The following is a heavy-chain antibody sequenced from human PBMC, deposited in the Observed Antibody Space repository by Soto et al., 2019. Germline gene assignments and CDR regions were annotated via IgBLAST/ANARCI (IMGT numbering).Heavy chain of an antibody. CDR1: GGSISSYY. Sequence: ASETLSLTCTVSGGSISSYYWSWIRQPPGKGLEWIGYIYYSGSTNYNPSLKSRVTISVDTSKNQFSLKLSSVTAADTAVYYCARGNFDWLSYGMDVWGQGTTVTVSS. J-gene: IGHJ6*02. CDR3: ARGNFDWLSYGMDV. CDR2: IYYSGST. D-gene: IGHD3-9*01. V-gene: IGHV4-59*01.